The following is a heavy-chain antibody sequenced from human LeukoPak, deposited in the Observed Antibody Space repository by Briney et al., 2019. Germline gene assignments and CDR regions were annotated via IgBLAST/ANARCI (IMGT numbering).Heavy chain of an antibody. D-gene: IGHD1-14*01. CDR1: GYIFTSYY. CDR3: ARVNPPRGHAFDI. CDR2: INPSDGST. Sequence: GASVKVSCKASGYIFTSYYMHWVRQAPGQGLEWMGIINPSDGSTNYARRFQGRVTMTRDTSTSTVYMELSSLRSEDTAVYYCARVNPPRGHAFDIWGQGTMVTVSS. V-gene: IGHV1-46*01. J-gene: IGHJ3*02.